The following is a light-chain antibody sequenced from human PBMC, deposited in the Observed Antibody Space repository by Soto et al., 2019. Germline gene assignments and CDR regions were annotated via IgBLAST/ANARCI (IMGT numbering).Light chain of an antibody. CDR3: AAWDDSLSGGV. CDR1: SSNIGSNY. V-gene: IGLV1-47*01. CDR2: RNN. J-gene: IGLJ2*01. Sequence: QSVLTQPPSASGTPGQRVTISCSGSSSNIGSNYVYWYQQLPGTAPKLLIYRNNQRPSGVPDRFSGSKSGTSASLAISGLRSEHEADYYCAAWDDSLSGGVFGGGTKVTVL.